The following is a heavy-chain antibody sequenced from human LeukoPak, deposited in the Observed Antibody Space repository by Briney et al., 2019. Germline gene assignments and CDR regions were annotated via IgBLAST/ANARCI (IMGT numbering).Heavy chain of an antibody. Sequence: PSETLSLTCTVSGGSISSYYWSWIRQPPGKGLEWIGYIFYSGSTNYNPSLKSRVTISVDTSKNQFSLKLSSVTAADTAVYYCARHSSSWSPGPDYWGPGTLVTVSS. CDR2: IFYSGST. CDR1: GGSISSYY. V-gene: IGHV4-59*01. J-gene: IGHJ4*02. D-gene: IGHD6-13*01. CDR3: ARHSSSWSPGPDY.